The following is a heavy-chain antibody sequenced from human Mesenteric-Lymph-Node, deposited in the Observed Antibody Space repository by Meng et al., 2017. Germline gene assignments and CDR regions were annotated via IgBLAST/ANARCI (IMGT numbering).Heavy chain of an antibody. CDR2: IYYSGST. J-gene: IGHJ4*02. CDR1: GGSVSSGSYY. V-gene: IGHV4-61*01. D-gene: IGHD6-19*01. Sequence: QAQLQESGPGLVRPSETLSLTCTVSGGSVSSGSYYWSWIRQPPGKGLEWIGYIYYSGSTNYNPSLKSRVTISVDTSKNQFSLKLNSVTAADTAVYYCASNGPVAGTHYWGQGTLVTVSS. CDR3: ASNGPVAGTHY.